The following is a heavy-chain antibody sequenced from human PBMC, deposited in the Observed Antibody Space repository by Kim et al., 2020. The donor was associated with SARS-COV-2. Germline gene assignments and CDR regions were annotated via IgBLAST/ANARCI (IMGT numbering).Heavy chain of an antibody. Sequence: ASVKVSCKASGYTFTSYAMHWVRQAPGQRLEWMGWINAGNGNTKYSQKFQGRVTITRDTSASTAYMELSSLRSEDTAVYYCAGPITGTPPPTRYYYYGMDVWGQGTTVTVSS. V-gene: IGHV1-3*01. D-gene: IGHD1-7*01. J-gene: IGHJ6*02. CDR3: AGPITGTPPPTRYYYYGMDV. CDR1: GYTFTSYA. CDR2: INAGNGNT.